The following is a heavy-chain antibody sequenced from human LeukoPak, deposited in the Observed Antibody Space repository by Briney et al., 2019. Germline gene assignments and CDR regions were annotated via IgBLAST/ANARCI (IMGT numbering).Heavy chain of an antibody. CDR1: GFIFSNYA. D-gene: IGHD3-10*01. Sequence: GGSLRLSCVASGFIFSNYAMSWVRQAPGKGLEWVSLISGNGGSTYYADSVKGRFTISRDNSKNTLYLQMSSLRAEDTAVYYCARGYYGSGKFDYWGQGTLLTVSS. CDR2: ISGNGGST. J-gene: IGHJ4*02. V-gene: IGHV3-23*01. CDR3: ARGYYGSGKFDY.